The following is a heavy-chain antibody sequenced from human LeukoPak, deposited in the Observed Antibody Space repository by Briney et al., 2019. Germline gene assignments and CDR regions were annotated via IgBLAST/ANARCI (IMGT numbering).Heavy chain of an antibody. CDR1: GFTFSSYA. J-gene: IGHJ4*02. CDR3: AKDQAVATIRLDY. Sequence: GGSLRLSCAASGFTFSSYAMHWVRQAPGKGLEWVAVISYDGSNKYYADSVKGRFTISRDNSKNTLYLQMNSLRAEDTAVYYCAKDQAVATIRLDYWGQGTLVTVSS. CDR2: ISYDGSNK. V-gene: IGHV3-30-3*01. D-gene: IGHD5-12*01.